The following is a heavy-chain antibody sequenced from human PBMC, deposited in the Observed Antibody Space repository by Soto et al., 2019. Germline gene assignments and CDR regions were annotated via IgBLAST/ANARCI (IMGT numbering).Heavy chain of an antibody. D-gene: IGHD2-15*01. J-gene: IGHJ6*02. Sequence: ASVKVSCKASGYTFTSYGISWVRQAPGQGLEWMGWISAYNGNTNYAQKLQGRVTMTTDTSTSTAYMELRSLRSDDTAVYYCARKLGYCSGGSCSPDYYYGMDVCGQGTTVTVSS. CDR3: ARKLGYCSGGSCSPDYYYGMDV. CDR2: ISAYNGNT. CDR1: GYTFTSYG. V-gene: IGHV1-18*01.